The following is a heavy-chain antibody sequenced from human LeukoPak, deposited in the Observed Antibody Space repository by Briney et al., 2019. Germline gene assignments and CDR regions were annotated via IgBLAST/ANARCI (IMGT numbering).Heavy chain of an antibody. D-gene: IGHD1-26*01. CDR3: ARVISGVGGSDY. CDR2: INSDGGST. J-gene: IGHJ4*02. Sequence: PGGSLRLSCAASGFXFSSYWIHWVRQAPGKGLVWVSRINSDGGSTSYADSVKGRFTVSRDNAKNTLYLQMNSLRAEDTAVYYCARVISGVGGSDYWGQGTLVTVSS. CDR1: GFXFSSYW. V-gene: IGHV3-74*01.